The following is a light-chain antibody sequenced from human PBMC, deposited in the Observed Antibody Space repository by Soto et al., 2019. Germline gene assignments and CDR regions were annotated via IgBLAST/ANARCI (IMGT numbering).Light chain of an antibody. V-gene: IGKV3-20*01. CDR2: GAS. J-gene: IGKJ4*01. CDR3: PEYGSSPLT. Sequence: EIVLTQSPGTLSLSPGERATLSCRASQNVRSNELAWYQQKPGQAPRLLIYGASSRATAIPDRVSGSGSGTDFTLTISRLEPDDFAVYYCPEYGSSPLTFGGGTKVEFK. CDR1: QNVRSNE.